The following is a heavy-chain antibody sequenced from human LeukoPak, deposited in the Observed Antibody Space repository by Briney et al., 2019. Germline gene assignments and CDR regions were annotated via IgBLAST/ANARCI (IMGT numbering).Heavy chain of an antibody. CDR2: IYYSGST. CDR1: GGSISSHY. J-gene: IGHJ5*02. V-gene: IGHV4-59*11. D-gene: IGHD2-2*01. CDR3: AREYCSSTSCRFSDWFDP. Sequence: PSETLSLTCTVSGGSISSHYWSWLRQPPGKGLEWIGYIYYSGSTNYNPSLKSRVTISVDTSKNQFSLKLSSVTAADTAVYYCAREYCSSTSCRFSDWFDPWGQGTLVTVSS.